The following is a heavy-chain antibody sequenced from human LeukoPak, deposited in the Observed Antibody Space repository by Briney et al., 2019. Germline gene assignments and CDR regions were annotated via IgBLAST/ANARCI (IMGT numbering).Heavy chain of an antibody. V-gene: IGHV4-4*07. CDR2: LSSSGTT. D-gene: IGHD2-21*01. J-gene: IGHJ4*02. Sequence: RPSETLSLTCTVSGGSISTYYWSWIRQPAGKGLEWIGRLSSSGTTNYNTSLKSRVTMSVDTSTNQLSLNLTSVTAADTAVYYCAREVSGSDCYRAYDYWGQGTLVTVSS. CDR1: GGSISTYY. CDR3: AREVSGSDCYRAYDY.